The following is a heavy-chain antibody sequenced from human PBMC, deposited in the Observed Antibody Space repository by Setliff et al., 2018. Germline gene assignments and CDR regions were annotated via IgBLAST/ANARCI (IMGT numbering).Heavy chain of an antibody. J-gene: IGHJ6*02. CDR2: IQKSGST. D-gene: IGHD3-3*01. V-gene: IGHV4-59*01. Sequence: SETLSLTCNVSGVSISSYYWSWIRQPPGKGLESIGYIQKSGSTNYNPSLMSRVSISVDTSKNRFSLKLRSVTAADTAVYYCARLSWNGLRYYGLDVWGQGTTVTVSS. CDR1: GVSISSYY. CDR3: ARLSWNGLRYYGLDV.